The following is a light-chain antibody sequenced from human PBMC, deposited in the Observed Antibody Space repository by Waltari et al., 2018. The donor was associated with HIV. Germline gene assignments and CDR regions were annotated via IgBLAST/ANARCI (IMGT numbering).Light chain of an antibody. Sequence: QSALTQPRPVSGSPGHSVPISCTGTSSYVGGSNYVSWYQQHPGKTPKLMIYDVSKRPSGVPDRFSGSKSGNTASLTISGLQAEDEADYYCCSYAGSYTFEFGGGTKLTVL. V-gene: IGLV2-11*02. J-gene: IGLJ2*01. CDR2: DVS. CDR3: CSYAGSYTFE. CDR1: SSYVGGSNY.